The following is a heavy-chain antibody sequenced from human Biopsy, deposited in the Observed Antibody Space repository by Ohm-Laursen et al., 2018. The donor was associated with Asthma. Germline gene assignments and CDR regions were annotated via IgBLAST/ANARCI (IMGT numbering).Heavy chain of an antibody. D-gene: IGHD1-26*01. V-gene: IGHV3-23*01. Sequence: SLRLSCSASGFTFSSYAMSWVRQAPGKGLEWVSSISSSGVSTYYADSVKGRFTISRDNLKNTLYLQMSSLRADDTAVYYCAKGGTYTTDRYAYWGQGSLVTVSS. CDR3: AKGGTYTTDRYAY. J-gene: IGHJ4*02. CDR1: GFTFSSYA. CDR2: ISSSGVST.